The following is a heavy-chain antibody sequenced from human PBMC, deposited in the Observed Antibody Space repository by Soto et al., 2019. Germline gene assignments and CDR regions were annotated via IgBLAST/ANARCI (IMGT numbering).Heavy chain of an antibody. D-gene: IGHD1-1*01. CDR2: IAPIVGTT. CDR3: ASSTQSTNWNGWWFDP. Sequence: QVQLVQSGAEVMKPGSSVRVSCKASGGTFNSLTITWGRQATGQGLEWMVRIAPIVGTTMYAQKFQARLTSKADKAMNTVYMELSRLRSEDTASYYCASSTQSTNWNGWWFDPWGQGTLVTVSS. CDR1: GGTFNSLT. J-gene: IGHJ5*02. V-gene: IGHV1-69*08.